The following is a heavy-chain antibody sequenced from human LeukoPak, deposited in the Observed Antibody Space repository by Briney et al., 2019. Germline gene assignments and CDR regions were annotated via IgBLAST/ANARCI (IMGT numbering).Heavy chain of an antibody. D-gene: IGHD5-12*01. J-gene: IGHJ4*02. CDR2: IYYSGST. CDR1: GGSISSYY. CDR3: ARLPWGAYSGYDPPFDY. Sequence: SETLSLTCTVSGGSISSYYWSWIRQPPGKGLEWIGYIYYSGSTNYNPSLKSRVTISVDTSKNQFSLKLSSVTAADTAVYYCARLPWGAYSGYDPPFDYWGQGTLVTVSS. V-gene: IGHV4-59*01.